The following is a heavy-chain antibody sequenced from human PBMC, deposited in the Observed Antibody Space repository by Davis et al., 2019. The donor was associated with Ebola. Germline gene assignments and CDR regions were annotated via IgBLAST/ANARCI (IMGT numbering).Heavy chain of an antibody. CDR1: GFTVSSNY. CDR3: ARVLRDGDYLYYYYYYGMDV. J-gene: IGHJ6*02. CDR2: IYSGGST. Sequence: GESLKISCAASGFTVSSNYMSWVRQAPGKGLEWVSVIYSGGSTYYADSVKGRFTISRDNSKNTLYLQMNSLRAEDTAVYYCARVLRDGDYLYYYYYYGMDVWGQGTTVTVSS. V-gene: IGHV3-53*01. D-gene: IGHD4-17*01.